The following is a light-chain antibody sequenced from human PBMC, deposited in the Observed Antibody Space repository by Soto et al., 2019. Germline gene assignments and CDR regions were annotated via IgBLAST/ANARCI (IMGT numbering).Light chain of an antibody. CDR3: SSYTGSNTLVI. Sequence: QSALTQPASVSGSPGQSITISCTGTRGDLGSYDYVSWYQQHPGRAPKLMIYDVTNRPPGVSNRFSGSKSGSTASLTISGLQAEDEADYYCSSYTGSNTLVIFGGGTKLTVL. CDR1: RGDLGSYDY. CDR2: DVT. J-gene: IGLJ2*01. V-gene: IGLV2-14*03.